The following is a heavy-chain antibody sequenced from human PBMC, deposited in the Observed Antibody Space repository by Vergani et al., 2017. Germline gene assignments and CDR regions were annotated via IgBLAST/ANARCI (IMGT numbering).Heavy chain of an antibody. D-gene: IGHD4-23*01. J-gene: IGHJ3*02. V-gene: IGHV3-11*01. CDR1: GFTFNAYY. Sequence: QEQLVESGGGLVKPGGSLRLSCEASGFTFNAYYMSWVRQAPGKGLECVSYISVSGTSIHYADSVKGRFTISRDNAKSSLSLQMHSLTAEDTAVYFCARVVTWAFDIWGEGAVVTDSS. CDR2: ISVSGTSI. CDR3: ARVVTWAFDI.